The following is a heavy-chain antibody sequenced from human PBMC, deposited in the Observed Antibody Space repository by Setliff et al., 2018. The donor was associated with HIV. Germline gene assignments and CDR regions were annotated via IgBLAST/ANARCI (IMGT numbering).Heavy chain of an antibody. J-gene: IGHJ3*02. D-gene: IGHD5-18*01. Sequence: GGSLRLSCAVSGFTFSSHWMVWVRQAPGKGLEWVANINQDGSEKNYVDSVKGRFTISRDNPKNSLYLQMTSLRAEDTAVYYCARDDSNGNTDAFDIWGQGTTVTVSS. CDR3: ARDDSNGNTDAFDI. V-gene: IGHV3-7*03. CDR2: INQDGSEK. CDR1: GFTFSSHW.